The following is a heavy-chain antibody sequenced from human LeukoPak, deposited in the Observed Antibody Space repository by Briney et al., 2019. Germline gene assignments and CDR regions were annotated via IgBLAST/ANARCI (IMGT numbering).Heavy chain of an antibody. V-gene: IGHV4-59*08. J-gene: IGHJ4*02. Sequence: SETLSLTCTVSGGSISSYYWSWIRQPPGKGLEWIGYIYYSGSTNYNPSLKSRVTISVDTSKNQFSLKLSSVTAADTAVYYCARRRADYGYSSSWYVEYYFDYWGQGTLVTVSS. CDR2: IYYSGST. CDR3: ARRRADYGYSSSWYVEYYFDY. D-gene: IGHD6-13*01. CDR1: GGSISSYY.